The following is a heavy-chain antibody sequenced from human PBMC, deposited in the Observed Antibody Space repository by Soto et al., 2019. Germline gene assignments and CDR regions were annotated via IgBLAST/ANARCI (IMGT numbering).Heavy chain of an antibody. Sequence: GASVKVSCKASGYTFTSYYMHWVRQAPGQGLEWMGIINPSGGSTSYAQKFQGRVTMTRDTSTSTVYMELSSLRSEDTAVYYCARDLERFLEWSSWNGMDVWGQGTTVTVSS. V-gene: IGHV1-46*01. CDR2: INPSGGST. J-gene: IGHJ6*02. CDR3: ARDLERFLEWSSWNGMDV. CDR1: GYTFTSYY. D-gene: IGHD3-3*01.